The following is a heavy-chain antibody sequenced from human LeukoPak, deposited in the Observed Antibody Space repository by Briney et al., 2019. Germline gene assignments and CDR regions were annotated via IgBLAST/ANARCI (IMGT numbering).Heavy chain of an antibody. D-gene: IGHD3-22*01. CDR2: MNPNSGNT. J-gene: IGHJ4*02. Sequence: ASVKVSCKASGYTFTGYYMHWVRQAPGQGLEWMGWMNPNSGNTGYAQKFQGRVTMTRNTSISTAYMELSSLRSEDTAVYYCARGSDSSGYYYWGQGTLVTVSS. V-gene: IGHV1-8*02. CDR3: ARGSDSSGYYY. CDR1: GYTFTGYY.